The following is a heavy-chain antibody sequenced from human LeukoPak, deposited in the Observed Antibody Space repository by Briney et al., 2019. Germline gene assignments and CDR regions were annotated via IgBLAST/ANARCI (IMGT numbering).Heavy chain of an antibody. CDR1: GLTFSSYA. CDR3: AKDLSKGLGELSLEPFDY. CDR2: ISGSGGST. J-gene: IGHJ4*02. D-gene: IGHD3-16*02. Sequence: PGGSLRLSCAASGLTFSSYAMSWVRQAPGKGLEWVSAISGSGGSTYYADSVKGRFTISRDNSKNTLYLQMNSLRAEDTAVYYCAKDLSKGLGELSLEPFDYWGQGTLVTVSS. V-gene: IGHV3-23*01.